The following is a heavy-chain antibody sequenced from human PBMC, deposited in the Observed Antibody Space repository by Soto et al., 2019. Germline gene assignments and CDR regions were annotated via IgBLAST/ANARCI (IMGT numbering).Heavy chain of an antibody. J-gene: IGHJ6*02. D-gene: IGHD5-12*01. V-gene: IGHV3-30-3*01. CDR1: GFTFSSYA. Sequence: QVQLVESGGGVVQPGRSLRLSCAASGFTFSSYAMHWVRQAPGTGLEWVAVISYDGSNKYYADSVKGRFTISRDNSKNPLYLQMNSLRAEDTAVYYCARDYYRFNSGYGFSMDVWGQGTTVTVSS. CDR2: ISYDGSNK. CDR3: ARDYYRFNSGYGFSMDV.